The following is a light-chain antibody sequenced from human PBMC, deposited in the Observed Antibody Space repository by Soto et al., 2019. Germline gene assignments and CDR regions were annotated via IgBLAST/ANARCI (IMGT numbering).Light chain of an antibody. CDR2: ANS. J-gene: IGLJ1*01. Sequence: QSVLTQPPSASGTPGQRVTISCTGSNSNIGAGYDVQWYQQLPGTAPRLLIYANSNRPSGVPDRLSGSKSGTSASLAITGLQAEDEADYYRQSYDSSLSGYVFGTGTKVTVL. CDR1: NSNIGAGYD. V-gene: IGLV1-40*01. CDR3: QSYDSSLSGYV.